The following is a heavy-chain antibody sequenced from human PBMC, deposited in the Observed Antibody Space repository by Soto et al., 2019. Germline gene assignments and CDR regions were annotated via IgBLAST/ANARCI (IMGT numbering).Heavy chain of an antibody. V-gene: IGHV4-30-2*01. J-gene: IGHJ6*02. CDR1: GDTISTGGYS. Sequence: PSETLSLTCAVSGDTISTGGYSWAWIRQPPGKALEWIGHTYHSGNPYYNPSLKSRVIISVDRSKNQFSLKLSSVTAADTAVYYCACIFSGGYSYGFDYYGMDVWGQGTTVTVSS. CDR2: TYHSGNP. D-gene: IGHD5-18*01. CDR3: ACIFSGGYSYGFDYYGMDV.